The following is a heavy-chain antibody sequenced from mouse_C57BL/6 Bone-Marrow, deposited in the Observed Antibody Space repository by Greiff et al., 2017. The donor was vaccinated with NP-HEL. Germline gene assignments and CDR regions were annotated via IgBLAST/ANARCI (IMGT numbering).Heavy chain of an antibody. J-gene: IGHJ1*03. Sequence: QVHVKQSGPELVKPGASVKISCKASGYTFTDYYINWVKQRPGQGLEWIGWIFPGSGSTYYNEKFKGKATLTVDKSSSTAYMLLSSLTSEDSAVYFCARDGGNDWYFDVWGTGTTVTVSS. CDR3: ARDGGNDWYFDV. V-gene: IGHV1-75*01. CDR1: GYTFTDYY. CDR2: IFPGSGST. D-gene: IGHD1-1*01.